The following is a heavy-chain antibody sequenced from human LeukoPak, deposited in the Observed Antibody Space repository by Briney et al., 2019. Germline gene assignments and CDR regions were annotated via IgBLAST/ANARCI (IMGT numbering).Heavy chain of an antibody. CDR3: ARDLRSGSYHADY. CDR2: INPNSGGT. D-gene: IGHD1-26*01. V-gene: IGHV1-2*02. Sequence: ASVKVSCKASGHTFTGYYMHWVRQAPGQGLEWMGWINPNSGGTNYAQKFQGRVTMTRDTFISTAYMELSRLRSDDTAVYYCARDLRSGSYHADYWGQGTLVTVSS. CDR1: GHTFTGYY. J-gene: IGHJ4*02.